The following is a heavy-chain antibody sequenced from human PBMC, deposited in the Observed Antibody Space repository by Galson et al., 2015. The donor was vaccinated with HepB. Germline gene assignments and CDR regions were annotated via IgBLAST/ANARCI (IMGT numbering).Heavy chain of an antibody. CDR2: TSATGGRS. J-gene: IGHJ4*02. Sequence: SLRLSCAASGFTFSTYAMSWVRQAPGKGLEWVSTTSATGGRSYYADSVKGRFTISRDNSKNTLYLQINSLRAEDTAVYYCAKLVSWGQAGLDYWGQGTLVTVSS. CDR1: GFTFSTYA. D-gene: IGHD2-8*01. CDR3: AKLVSWGQAGLDY. V-gene: IGHV3-23*01.